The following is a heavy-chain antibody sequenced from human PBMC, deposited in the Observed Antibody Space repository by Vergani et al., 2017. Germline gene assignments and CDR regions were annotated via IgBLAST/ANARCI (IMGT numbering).Heavy chain of an antibody. J-gene: IGHJ4*02. CDR2: ISVYNGET. D-gene: IGHD1-26*01. CDR3: ARGSAGATN. CDR1: GYTFRNYG. Sequence: QVQLVQSGAEVKKPGASVKVSCEGSGYTFRNYGISWVRQAPGEGLEWLGWISVYNGETKFAQKFQGRVTLTRDTSTDTAYMELRSLRSDDTAVYYCARGSAGATNWGQGTLVTVSS. V-gene: IGHV1-18*04.